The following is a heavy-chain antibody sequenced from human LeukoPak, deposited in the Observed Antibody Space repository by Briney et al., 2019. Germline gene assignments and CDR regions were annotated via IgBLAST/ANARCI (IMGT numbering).Heavy chain of an antibody. V-gene: IGHV3-23*01. J-gene: IGHJ6*04. Sequence: GASLRLSCAASGFTFSSYAMSWVRQAPGKGLEWVSAISGSGGSTYYADSVKGRFTISRDNSKNTLYLQMNSLRAEDTAVYYCAKSSSRYYYYYGMDVWGKGTTVTVSS. D-gene: IGHD6-13*01. CDR1: GFTFSSYA. CDR2: ISGSGGST. CDR3: AKSSSRYYYYYGMDV.